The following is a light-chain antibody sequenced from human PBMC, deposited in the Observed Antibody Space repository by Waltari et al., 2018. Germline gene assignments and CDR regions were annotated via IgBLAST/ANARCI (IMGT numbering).Light chain of an antibody. Sequence: QSVLTQPPSVSGAPGPRVTIPCPGTRSTLAAGSDVHWYQHVLGTAPKVVIYTNSIRPSGVPDRFSGSKSGTSASLAITGLQAEDEAEYYCQSYDSSLSGWVFGGGTTLTVL. J-gene: IGLJ2*01. CDR2: TNS. V-gene: IGLV1-40*01. CDR1: RSTLAAGSD. CDR3: QSYDSSLSGWV.